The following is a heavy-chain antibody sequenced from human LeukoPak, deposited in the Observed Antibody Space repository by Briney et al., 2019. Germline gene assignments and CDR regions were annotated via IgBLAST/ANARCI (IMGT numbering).Heavy chain of an antibody. CDR2: IYSCGST. D-gene: IGHD3-22*01. J-gene: IGHJ4*02. V-gene: IGHV3-66*03. Sequence: GGSLRLSCAASGLTVSSNYMSWVRQAPGKGLEWVSVIYSCGSTYYADSVKGRFTISRDNSKNTLYLQMNSLRAEYTAVYYCARDSDSSGHYYMDYFDYWGQGALVTVSS. CDR3: ARDSDSSGHYYMDYFDY. CDR1: GLTVSSNY.